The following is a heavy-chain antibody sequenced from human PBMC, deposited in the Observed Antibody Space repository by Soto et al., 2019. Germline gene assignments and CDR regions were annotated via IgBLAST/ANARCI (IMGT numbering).Heavy chain of an antibody. Sequence: PGGSLRLSCAASGFTFSDYYMSWIRQGPGKGLEWVSYISSSGSTIYYADSVKGRFTISRDNAKNSLYLQMNSLRAEDTAVYYCATARSRLGQHMVLDWGQGTLVTVSS. CDR2: ISSSGSTI. V-gene: IGHV3-11*01. CDR1: GFTFSDYY. D-gene: IGHD2-21*01. CDR3: ATARSRLGQHMVLD. J-gene: IGHJ4*02.